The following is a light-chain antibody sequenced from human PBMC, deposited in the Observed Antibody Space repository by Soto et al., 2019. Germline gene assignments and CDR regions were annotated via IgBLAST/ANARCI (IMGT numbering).Light chain of an antibody. CDR3: KQYGNSPIT. J-gene: IGKJ5*01. Sequence: ELVLTQSPGTLSLSPGERTTLSSTSSQTVNNNYLAWYQQIPGQAHRILISGASGRATGTPDRFSGSASGTDFTLTISRLEPEDFAVYYCKQYGNSPITLGQGTRLEIK. V-gene: IGKV3-20*01. CDR1: QTVNNNY. CDR2: GAS.